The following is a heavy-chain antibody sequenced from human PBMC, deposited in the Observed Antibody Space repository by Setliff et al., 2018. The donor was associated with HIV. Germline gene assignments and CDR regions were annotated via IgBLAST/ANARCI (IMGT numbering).Heavy chain of an antibody. D-gene: IGHD3-22*01. CDR3: ARHSGSGYYLIDP. Sequence: PSETLSLTCTVSGYSISSGYYWSWIRQPAGKGLEWIGRIYTSGNTNYNPSTNYNPSLKSRVTISVATSKNQFSLRLSSVTAADTAVDYCARHSGSGYYLIDPWGQGTLVTVSS. CDR1: GYSISSGYY. J-gene: IGHJ5*02. CDR2: IYTSGNT. V-gene: IGHV4-59*08.